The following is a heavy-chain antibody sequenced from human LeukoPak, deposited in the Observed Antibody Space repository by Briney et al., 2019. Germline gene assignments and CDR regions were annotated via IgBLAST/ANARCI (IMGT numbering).Heavy chain of an antibody. CDR3: ARCSKDIVVAWKGFDP. Sequence: PSETLSLTCAVYGGSFSGYYWSWIRQPPGKGLEWIGEINHSGSTNYNPSLKSRVTVSVDTSKNQFSLKLSSVTAADTAVYYCARCSKDIVVAWKGFDPWGQGTLVTVSS. CDR1: GGSFSGYY. V-gene: IGHV4-34*01. J-gene: IGHJ5*02. CDR2: INHSGST. D-gene: IGHD2-2*01.